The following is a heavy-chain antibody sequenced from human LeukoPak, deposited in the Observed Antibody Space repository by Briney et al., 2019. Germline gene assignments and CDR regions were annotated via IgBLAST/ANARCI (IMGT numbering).Heavy chain of an antibody. J-gene: IGHJ4*02. D-gene: IGHD3-3*01. V-gene: IGHV1-2*02. CDR1: GYTFTGYY. Sequence: ASVRVSCKASGYTFTGYYMHWVRQAPGQGLEWRGWINPNSGGTNYAQKFQGRVTMTRDTSISTAYMELSRLRSDDTAVYYCARGGFLEWLLVGDYWGKRTLVTVSS. CDR2: INPNSGGT. CDR3: ARGGFLEWLLVGDY.